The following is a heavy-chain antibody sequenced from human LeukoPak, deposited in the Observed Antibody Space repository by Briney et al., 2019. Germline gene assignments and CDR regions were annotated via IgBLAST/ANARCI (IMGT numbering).Heavy chain of an antibody. Sequence: SETLSLTCAVSGGSITSYYWNWIRQHPGKGLEWIGYIYYSGSTYYNPSLKSRVTISVDTSKNQFSLKLSSVTAADTAVYYCARDRGGYDFRYFDLWGRGTLVTVSS. CDR3: ARDRGGYDFRYFDL. D-gene: IGHD5-12*01. CDR1: GGSITSYY. V-gene: IGHV4-59*06. CDR2: IYYSGST. J-gene: IGHJ2*01.